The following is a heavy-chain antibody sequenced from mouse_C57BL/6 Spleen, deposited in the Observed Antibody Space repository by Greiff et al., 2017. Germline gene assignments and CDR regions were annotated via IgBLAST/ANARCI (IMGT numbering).Heavy chain of an antibody. CDR3: ARSSNSYAMDY. Sequence: VQGVESGAELVKPGASVKISCKASGYAFSSYWMNWVKQRPGKGLEWIGQIYPGDGDTNYNGKFKGKATLTADKSSSTAYMQLSSLTSEDSAVYFCARSSNSYAMDYWGQGTSVTVSS. CDR1: GYAFSSYW. V-gene: IGHV1-80*01. D-gene: IGHD2-5*01. CDR2: IYPGDGDT. J-gene: IGHJ4*01.